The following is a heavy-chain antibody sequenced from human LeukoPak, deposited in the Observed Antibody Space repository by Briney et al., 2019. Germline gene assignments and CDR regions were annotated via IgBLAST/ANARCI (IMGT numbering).Heavy chain of an antibody. V-gene: IGHV3-53*01. J-gene: IGHJ3*02. Sequence: GGSLRLSCAASGFTVSSIHMSWVRQAPGEGLEWVSVIYSGGNTYYADSVKGRFTISRDNSKNTLYLQMNNLRAEDTAVYYCARDLGRGSFDIWGQGTKVTVSS. CDR3: ARDLGRGSFDI. CDR1: GFTVSSIH. CDR2: IYSGGNT. D-gene: IGHD3-10*01.